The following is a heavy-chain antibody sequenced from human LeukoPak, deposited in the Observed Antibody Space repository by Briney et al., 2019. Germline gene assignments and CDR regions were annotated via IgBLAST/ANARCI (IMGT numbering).Heavy chain of an antibody. CDR2: ISSSSSTI. CDR1: GFTFSSYS. V-gene: IGHV3-48*01. Sequence: GGSLRLSCAASGFTFSSYSMNWVRQAPGKGLEWVSYISSSSSTIYYADSVKGRFTISRDNAKNSLYLQMNSLRADDTAVYYCARDRGWRQIDYWGQGTLVTVSS. D-gene: IGHD5-18*01. J-gene: IGHJ4*02. CDR3: ARDRGWRQIDY.